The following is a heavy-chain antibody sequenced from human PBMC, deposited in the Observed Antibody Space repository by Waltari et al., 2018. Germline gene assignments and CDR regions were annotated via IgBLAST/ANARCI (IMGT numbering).Heavy chain of an antibody. CDR2: KYYRAKGYN. J-gene: IGHJ4*02. CDR3: ARDGGYDDFRFDY. CDR1: GDSVSSNSAA. V-gene: IGHV6-1*03. D-gene: IGHD5-12*01. Sequence: QVQLQQSGPGLVKPSQTLSLTCAISGDSVSSNSAAWNWTRQSPSRGLEWRGRKYYRAKGYNEYAVSGKSSITLNPDPSKNQFSLQPNSVAPEETAVYYCARDGGYDDFRFDYWGQGTLVTVSS.